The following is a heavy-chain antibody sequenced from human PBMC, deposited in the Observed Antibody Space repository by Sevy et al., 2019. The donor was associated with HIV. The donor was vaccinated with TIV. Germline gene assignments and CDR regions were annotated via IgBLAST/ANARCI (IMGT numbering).Heavy chain of an antibody. CDR2: IRYDGSNK. D-gene: IGHD2-15*01. CDR3: AKDWVVAPAEGAFDF. J-gene: IGHJ4*01. V-gene: IGHV3-30*02. CDR1: GFILSSYG. Sequence: GGSLRLSCAASGFILSSYGMHWVRQPPGKGLEWLAFIRYDGSNKYYADSVKGRFTISRDNDKNTLNLQMNSLRGEDTAVYYCAKDWVVAPAEGAFDFWGQGTMVTVSS.